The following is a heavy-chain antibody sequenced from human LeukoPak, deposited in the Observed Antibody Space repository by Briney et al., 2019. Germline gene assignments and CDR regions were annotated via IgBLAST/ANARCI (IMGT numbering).Heavy chain of an antibody. J-gene: IGHJ5*02. D-gene: IGHD2/OR15-2a*01. CDR1: GGSISSYY. CDR2: IYTSGST. Sequence: SETLSLTCTVSGGSISSYYWSWIRQPAGKGLEWIGRIYTSGSTNYNPSLKSRVTISVDTSKNQFSLKLSSVTAADTAVYYCARAILSGQHLAPWFDPWGQGTLVTVSS. CDR3: ARAILSGQHLAPWFDP. V-gene: IGHV4-4*07.